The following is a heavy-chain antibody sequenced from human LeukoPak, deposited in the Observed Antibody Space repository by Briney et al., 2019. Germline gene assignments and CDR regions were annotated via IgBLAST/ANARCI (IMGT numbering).Heavy chain of an antibody. CDR3: ARGIAAAPERAFDI. CDR1: GGSFSGYY. CDR2: INHSGST. Sequence: SETLSLTCAVYGGSFSGYYWSWIRQPPGKGLEWIGEINHSGSTNYNPSLKSRVTISVDTSKNQFSLKLSSVTAADTAVYYCARGIAAAPERAFDIWGQGTMVTVSS. J-gene: IGHJ3*02. V-gene: IGHV4-34*01. D-gene: IGHD6-13*01.